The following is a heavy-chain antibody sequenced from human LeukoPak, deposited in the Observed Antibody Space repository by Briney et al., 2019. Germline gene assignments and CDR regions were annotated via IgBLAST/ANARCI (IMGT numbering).Heavy chain of an antibody. CDR2: ISRSATTI. V-gene: IGHV3-48*03. J-gene: IGHJ4*02. CDR3: ARVGALSSSWLLY. D-gene: IGHD6-13*01. Sequence: GGSLRLSCAASGFTFSSYEMNWVRQAPGKGLEWVSSISRSATTIYYADSVKGRFTISRDNAKNSLYLQMNCLRAEDTAVYFCARVGALSSSWLLYWGQGTLVTVSS. CDR1: GFTFSSYE.